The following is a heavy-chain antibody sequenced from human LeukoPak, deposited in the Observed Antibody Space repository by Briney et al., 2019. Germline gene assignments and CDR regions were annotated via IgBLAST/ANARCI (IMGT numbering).Heavy chain of an antibody. CDR3: ARQTGSGLFILP. V-gene: IGHV4-39*01. CDR2: IYYSGNT. Sequence: SETLSLTCTVSGVSISSSNSYWGWIRQPPGKGLEWIGSIYYSGNTYYNASLKSQVSISIDMSKNQFSLKLTSVTAADTAVYYCARQTGSGLFILPGGQGTLVTVAS. CDR1: GVSISSSNSY. J-gene: IGHJ4*02. D-gene: IGHD3-10*01.